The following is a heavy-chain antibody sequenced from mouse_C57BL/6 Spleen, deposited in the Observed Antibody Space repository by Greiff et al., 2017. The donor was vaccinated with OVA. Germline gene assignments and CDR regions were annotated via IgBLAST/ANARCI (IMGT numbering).Heavy chain of an antibody. CDR3: ARSRNDGNYGWFAY. Sequence: VQLQQSGAGLVKPGDSVKLSCTASGFTITGYYMHWVKQRPEQGLEWIGRIDPEDGGTKYDPKFQSKATITADTSTNTAYLQLSSLTSEDTAVYYCARSRNDGNYGWFAYWGQGTRVTVSA. D-gene: IGHD2-1*01. V-gene: IGHV14-2*01. CDR2: IDPEDGGT. CDR1: GFTITGYY. J-gene: IGHJ3*01.